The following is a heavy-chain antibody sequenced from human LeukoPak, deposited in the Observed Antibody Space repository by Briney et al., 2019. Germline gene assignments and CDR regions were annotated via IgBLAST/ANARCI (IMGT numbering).Heavy chain of an antibody. D-gene: IGHD6-13*01. CDR2: ISWNSGSI. CDR3: AKVQGIAAAAGACDI. CDR1: GFTFDDYA. Sequence: PGGSLRLSCAASGFTFDDYAMHWVRQAPGKGLEWVSGISWNSGSIGYADSVKGRFTISRDNAKNSLYLQMNSLRAEGTALYYCAKVQGIAAAAGACDIWGQGTMVTVSS. V-gene: IGHV3-9*01. J-gene: IGHJ3*02.